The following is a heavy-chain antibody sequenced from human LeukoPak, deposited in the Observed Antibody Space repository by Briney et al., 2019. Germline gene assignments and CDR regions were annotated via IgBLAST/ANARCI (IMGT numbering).Heavy chain of an antibody. D-gene: IGHD3-10*01. CDR2: INHSGST. CDR1: GGSFSGYY. Sequence: SETLSLTCAVYGGSFSGYYWSWIRQPPGKGLEWIGEINHSGSTNYNPSLKSRVTISVDTSKHQFSLKLSSVTAADTAVYYCARRRVWFGEFGPWGQGTLVTVSS. CDR3: ARRRVWFGEFGP. V-gene: IGHV4-34*01. J-gene: IGHJ5*02.